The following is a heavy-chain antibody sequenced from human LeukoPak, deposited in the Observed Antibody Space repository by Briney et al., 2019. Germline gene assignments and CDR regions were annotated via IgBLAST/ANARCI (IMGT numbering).Heavy chain of an antibody. CDR2: IYPGDSDT. J-gene: IGHJ5*02. CDR3: ARHEAAAAGRSWFDP. D-gene: IGHD6-13*01. Sequence: GESLKISCKGSGYSFTSYWIGWVRQMPGKGLEWMGIIYPGDSDTRYSPSSQGQVTISADKSISTAYLQWSSLKASDTAMYYCARHEAAAAGRSWFDPWGQGTLVTVSS. V-gene: IGHV5-51*01. CDR1: GYSFTSYW.